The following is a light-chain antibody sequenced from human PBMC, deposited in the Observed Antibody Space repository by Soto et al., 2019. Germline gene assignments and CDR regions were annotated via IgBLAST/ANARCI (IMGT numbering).Light chain of an antibody. CDR2: EVS. CDR3: TSHGGGKRFYV. V-gene: IGLV2-8*01. Sequence: QSVLTQPPSASGSPGQSVTISCTGTSSDVGAYNFVSWYQQHPGKSPKLLIHEVSRRPSGVPDRFSASKSGNTATLTVSGLQAEDEADYYCTSHGGGKRFYVFGTGTKVTVL. J-gene: IGLJ1*01. CDR1: SSDVGAYNF.